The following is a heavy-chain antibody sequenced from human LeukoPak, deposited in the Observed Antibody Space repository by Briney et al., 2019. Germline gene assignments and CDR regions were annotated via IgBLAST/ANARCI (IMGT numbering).Heavy chain of an antibody. CDR3: ARDYTS. CDR1: GGSFSGYY. V-gene: IGHV4-34*01. D-gene: IGHD4-11*01. Sequence: SETLSLTCAVYGGSFSGYYWSWIRQPPGKGLEWIGEITHSGSTNYNSSLKSRVTISADTSKNQFSLKLNSVTAADTAVYYCARDYTSWGQGTMVTVSS. CDR2: ITHSGST. J-gene: IGHJ3*01.